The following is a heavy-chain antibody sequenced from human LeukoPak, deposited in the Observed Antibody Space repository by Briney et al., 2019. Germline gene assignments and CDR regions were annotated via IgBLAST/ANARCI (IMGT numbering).Heavy chain of an antibody. CDR3: AAYRTSSLYWFFDL. V-gene: IGHV4-59*01. D-gene: IGHD2-2*01. CDR2: IYYSGST. J-gene: IGHJ2*01. Sequence: SSETLSLTCTVSGGSISSYYWSWIRQPPGKGLEWIGYIYYSGSTNYNPSLKSRVTISMDMSKNQFSLKLNSVTAADTAVYYCAAYRTSSLYWFFDLWGRGTLVTVSS. CDR1: GGSISSYY.